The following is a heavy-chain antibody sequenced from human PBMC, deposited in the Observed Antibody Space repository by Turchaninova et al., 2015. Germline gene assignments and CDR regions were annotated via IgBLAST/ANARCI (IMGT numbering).Heavy chain of an antibody. CDR2: VNLFGGSK. V-gene: IGHV1-46*01. CDR1: GYIFINYY. CDR3: ARDLFAGDY. J-gene: IGHJ4*02. Sequence: QVQLMQSGAEVKKPGGSVKVSWKASGYIFINYYIHWVRQAPGQGLEWMGIVNLFGGSKNYAQKVQGRVTLTSDTSTNTVYMERGGLRSEDTAVYYCARDLFAGDYWGQGTLVTVSS. D-gene: IGHD2-21*01.